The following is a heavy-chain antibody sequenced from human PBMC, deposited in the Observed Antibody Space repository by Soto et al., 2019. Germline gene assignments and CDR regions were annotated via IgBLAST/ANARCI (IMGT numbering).Heavy chain of an antibody. V-gene: IGHV3-30*18. CDR1: GFTFSSYG. CDR3: AKGAAG. J-gene: IGHJ4*02. D-gene: IGHD6-13*01. Sequence: QVQLVESGGGVVQPGRSLRLSCAASGFTFSSYGMHWVRQAPGKGLEWVAVISYDGSNKYYADSVKGRFTISRDNSKNTLYLQMNSERAEDTSVYYCAKGAAGWGQGTLVTVSS. CDR2: ISYDGSNK.